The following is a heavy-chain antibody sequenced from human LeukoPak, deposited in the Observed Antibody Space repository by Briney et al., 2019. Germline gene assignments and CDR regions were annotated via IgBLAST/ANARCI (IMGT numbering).Heavy chain of an antibody. Sequence: ASVKVSCKASGYTFTSYYMHRVRQAPGQGLEWMGIINPSGGSTSYAQKFQGRVTMTRDTSTSTVYMELSSLRSEDTAVYYCARGVSYDFWSGPNDAFDIWGQGTMVTVSS. CDR3: ARGVSYDFWSGPNDAFDI. CDR2: INPSGGST. V-gene: IGHV1-46*01. J-gene: IGHJ3*02. CDR1: GYTFTSYY. D-gene: IGHD3-3*01.